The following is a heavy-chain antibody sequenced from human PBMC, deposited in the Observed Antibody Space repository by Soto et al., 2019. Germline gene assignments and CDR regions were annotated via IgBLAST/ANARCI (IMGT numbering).Heavy chain of an antibody. CDR3: ARRYGSCFDY. V-gene: IGHV4-59*08. Sequence: QVQLQESGPGLVTPSETLSLTCTVSGGSISSYYWSWIRQPPGKGLEWIGYIYYSASTNYNPSLKSRGIIAVDTSKNQFSLKLSSVPAADTAVYYCARRYGSCFDYWGQGTLVTVSS. CDR2: IYYSAST. CDR1: GGSISSYY. J-gene: IGHJ4*02. D-gene: IGHD5-18*01.